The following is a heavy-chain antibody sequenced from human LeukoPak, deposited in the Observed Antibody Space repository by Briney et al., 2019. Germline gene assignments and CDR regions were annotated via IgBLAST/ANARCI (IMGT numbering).Heavy chain of an antibody. D-gene: IGHD3-9*01. V-gene: IGHV3-7*01. CDR3: ARGLGVGVDQNYDISDY. CDR1: GFTFSSYW. CDR2: IKQDGSEK. J-gene: IGHJ4*02. Sequence: TGGSLRLSCAASGFTFSSYWMSWVRQAPGKGLEWVANIKQDGSEKYYVDSVKGRFTISRDNAKNSLYLQMNSLRAEDTAVYYCARGLGVGVDQNYDISDYWGQGTLVTVSS.